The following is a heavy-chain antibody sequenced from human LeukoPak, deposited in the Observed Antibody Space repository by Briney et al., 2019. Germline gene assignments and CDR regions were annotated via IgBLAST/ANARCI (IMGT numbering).Heavy chain of an antibody. J-gene: IGHJ5*01. Sequence: PSETLSLTCTVSGGSISSYYWSWIRQPAGKGLEWIGRIQSSRSTNYNPSLKSRITMSMDTSKNQFSLKVSSVTAADTDVYYCARDSGSGWFEYWGQGNLITVSS. CDR3: ARDSGSGWFEY. CDR2: IQSSRST. V-gene: IGHV4-4*07. CDR1: GGSISSYY. D-gene: IGHD6-19*01.